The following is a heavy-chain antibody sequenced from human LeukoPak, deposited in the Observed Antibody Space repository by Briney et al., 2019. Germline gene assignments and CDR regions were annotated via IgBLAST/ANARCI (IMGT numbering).Heavy chain of an antibody. CDR2: IYYSGST. CDR3: ARNRLLHWDY. V-gene: IGHV4-59*08. Sequence: SETLSLTCTVSGGSISSYYWSWIRQPPGKGLEWIGYIYYSGSTNYNPSLKSRVTISVDTSKNQFSLKLSSVTAADTAVYYCARNRLLHWDYWGQGTLVTVSS. D-gene: IGHD2-21*02. J-gene: IGHJ4*02. CDR1: GGSISSYY.